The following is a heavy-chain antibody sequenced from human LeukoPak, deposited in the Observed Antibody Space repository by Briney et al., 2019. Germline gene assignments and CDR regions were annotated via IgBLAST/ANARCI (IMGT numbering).Heavy chain of an antibody. J-gene: IGHJ6*02. Sequence: SETLSLTCAVYGGSFSDDYWSWIRQPPGKGLEWIGEINHSGHTSYNPSLKSRVTISIDTSKNQFSLKVRSVTAADTAVYYCARDVNYYGSGSHGMDVWGQGTTVTVSS. D-gene: IGHD3-10*01. CDR2: INHSGHT. CDR1: GGSFSDDY. V-gene: IGHV4-34*01. CDR3: ARDVNYYGSGSHGMDV.